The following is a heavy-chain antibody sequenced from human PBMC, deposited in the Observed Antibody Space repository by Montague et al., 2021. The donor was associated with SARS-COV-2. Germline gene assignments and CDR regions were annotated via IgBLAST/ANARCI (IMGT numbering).Heavy chain of an antibody. Sequence: SETLSLTCAVSGGSISSGNWWGWVRQPPGKGLEWIGEIYHSGSTNYNPSLKSRVTISLDKSKNQFSLNLSSATAADTAVYYCARLFSSWTDWGQGTLVTVSS. CDR2: IYHSGST. CDR1: GGSISSGNW. J-gene: IGHJ4*02. D-gene: IGHD6-13*01. V-gene: IGHV4-4*02. CDR3: ARLFSSWTD.